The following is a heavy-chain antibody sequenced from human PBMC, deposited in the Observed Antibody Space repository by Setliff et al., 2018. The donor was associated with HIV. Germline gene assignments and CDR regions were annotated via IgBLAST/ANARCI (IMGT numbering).Heavy chain of an antibody. J-gene: IGHJ5*02. CDR1: GGSISSISYY. CDR2: IYYSGTT. D-gene: IGHD3-10*01. CDR3: ATYADRESNRFDP. V-gene: IGHV4-39*01. Sequence: SLTCTVSGGSISSISYYWGWIRQPPGKGLEWIGNIYYSGTTNYNPSLKCRVTISVDTSKNQFSLKLSSVTAADTAVYYCATYADRESNRFDPWGQGTLVTVS.